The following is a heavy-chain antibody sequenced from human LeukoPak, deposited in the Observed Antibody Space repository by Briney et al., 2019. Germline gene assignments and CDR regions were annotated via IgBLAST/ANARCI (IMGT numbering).Heavy chain of an antibody. CDR3: ARGTIFGVVPYYLDY. J-gene: IGHJ4*02. CDR1: GGSFSGYY. V-gene: IGHV4-34*01. Sequence: SETLSLTCAVYGGSFSGYYWSWIRQPPGKGLEWIGEINHSGSTNYNPSLKSRVTISVDTSKNQFSLKLSSVTAADTAVYYCARGTIFGVVPYYLDYWGQGTLVTVSS. D-gene: IGHD3-3*01. CDR2: INHSGST.